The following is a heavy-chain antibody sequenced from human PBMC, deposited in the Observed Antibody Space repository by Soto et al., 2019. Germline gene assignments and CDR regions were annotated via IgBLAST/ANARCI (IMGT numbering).Heavy chain of an antibody. CDR2: ISSSSSTI. CDR1: GFTFSSYS. D-gene: IGHD1-26*01. Sequence: EVQLVESGGGLVQPGGSLRLSCAASGFTFSSYSMNWVRQAPGKGLEWISYISSSSSTIYYADSVKGRFTISRDNAKNALYLQMTSRRDEDTAVYYCAREGGNLNWFDPWGQGTLVTVSS. J-gene: IGHJ5*02. V-gene: IGHV3-48*02. CDR3: AREGGNLNWFDP.